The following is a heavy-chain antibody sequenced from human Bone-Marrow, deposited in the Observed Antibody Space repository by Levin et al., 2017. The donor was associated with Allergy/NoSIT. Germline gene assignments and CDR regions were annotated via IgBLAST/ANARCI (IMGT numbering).Heavy chain of an antibody. D-gene: IGHD6-6*01. CDR2: IGYDGSNK. CDR3: ARDRIAVRPGWFDP. CDR1: GFAFSSYG. V-gene: IGHV3-33*01. Sequence: GGSLRLSCAASGFAFSSYGMHWVRQAPGKGLEWVAAIGYDGSNKYYVDSVKGRFTISRDNSKNTLFLQMNSLRAEDTAAYYCARDRIAVRPGWFDPWGQGTLVTVSS. J-gene: IGHJ5*02.